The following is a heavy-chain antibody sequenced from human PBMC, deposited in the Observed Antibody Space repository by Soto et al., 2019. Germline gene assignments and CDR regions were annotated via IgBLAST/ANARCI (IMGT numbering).Heavy chain of an antibody. CDR3: ARVWQQLGN. Sequence: EVQLVESGGGLVQPGGSLRLSCGASGFTFTSYWMEWVRQAPGKGLVWVSRIASDGSTTAYADSVKGRFTISRDNAKNTLYLQMDSLRAEDTAVYYCARVWQQLGNWGQGTLFTVSS. CDR2: IASDGSTT. J-gene: IGHJ4*02. V-gene: IGHV3-74*01. D-gene: IGHD6-13*01. CDR1: GFTFTSYW.